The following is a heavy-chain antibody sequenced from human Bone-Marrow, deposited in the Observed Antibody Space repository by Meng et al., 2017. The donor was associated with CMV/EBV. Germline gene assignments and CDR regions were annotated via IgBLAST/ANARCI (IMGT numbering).Heavy chain of an antibody. D-gene: IGHD1/OR15-1a*01. V-gene: IGHV1-2*02. CDR3: VRGWQMNRGSLEGVP. J-gene: IGHJ5*02. CDR1: GYTFTSYY. CDR2: INPNSGGT. Sequence: ASVKVSCKASGYTFTSYYMHWVRQAPGQGLEWMGWINPNSGGTNYAQKFQGRVTMTRDTSISTAYMELSRLRSDETAVYYCVRGWQMNRGSLEGVPWGQGTLVTVSS.